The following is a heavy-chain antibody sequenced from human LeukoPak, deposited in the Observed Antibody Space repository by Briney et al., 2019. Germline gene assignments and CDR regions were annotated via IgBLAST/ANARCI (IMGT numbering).Heavy chain of an antibody. V-gene: IGHV3-21*01. CDR1: GFTFSSYT. D-gene: IGHD3-10*01. Sequence: GGSLRLSCAASGFTFSSYTMNWVRQAPGKGLEWVSSISSSSSYIYYADSVKGRFTISRDNAKNSLFLQMNSLRVDDTAVYYCASGPVLLWFGAFDYWGQGTLVTVSS. J-gene: IGHJ4*02. CDR2: ISSSSSYI. CDR3: ASGPVLLWFGAFDY.